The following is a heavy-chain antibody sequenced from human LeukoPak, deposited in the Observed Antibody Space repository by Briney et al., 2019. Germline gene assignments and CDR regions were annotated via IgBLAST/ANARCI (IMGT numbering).Heavy chain of an antibody. V-gene: IGHV1-2*02. CDR1: GYTFTGYY. CDR2: INPNSGGT. J-gene: IGHJ4*02. CDR3: ARARESKWRYYFDY. Sequence: GASVKVSCTASGYTFTGYYMHWVRQAPGQGLEWMGWINPNSGGTDYAQKFQGRVTMTRDTSISTAYMELSRLRSDDTAVYYCARARESKWRYYFDYWGQGTLVTVSS. D-gene: IGHD2-15*01.